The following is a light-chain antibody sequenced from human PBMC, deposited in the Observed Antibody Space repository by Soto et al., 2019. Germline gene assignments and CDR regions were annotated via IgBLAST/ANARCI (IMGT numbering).Light chain of an antibody. CDR2: DAS. Sequence: EIVLTQSPVTLSLSPGERATLSFRASQSVSSYLAWYQQKPGQAPRLLIYDASNRATGIPDRFSGSGSGTDFTLTFSSLEPEDFAVYYCQQYGSSGTFGQGTKVDI. CDR3: QQYGSSGT. CDR1: QSVSSY. J-gene: IGKJ1*01. V-gene: IGKV3-11*01.